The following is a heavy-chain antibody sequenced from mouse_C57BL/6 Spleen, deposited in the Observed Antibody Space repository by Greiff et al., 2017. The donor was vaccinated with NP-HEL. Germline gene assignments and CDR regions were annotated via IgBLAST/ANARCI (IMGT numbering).Heavy chain of an antibody. Sequence: VKLVESGAELARPGASVKLSCKASGYTFTSYGISWVKQRTGQGLEWIGEIYPRSGNTYYNEKFKGKATLTADKSSSTAYMELRSLTSEDSAVYFCARASSGYYFDYWGQGTTLTVSS. V-gene: IGHV1-81*01. D-gene: IGHD3-2*02. J-gene: IGHJ2*01. CDR2: IYPRSGNT. CDR1: GYTFTSYG. CDR3: ARASSGYYFDY.